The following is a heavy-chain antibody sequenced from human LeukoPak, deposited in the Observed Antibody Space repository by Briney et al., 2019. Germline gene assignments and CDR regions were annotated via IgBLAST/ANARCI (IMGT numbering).Heavy chain of an antibody. J-gene: IGHJ4*02. V-gene: IGHV3-30-3*01. CDR1: GFTFSSYA. CDR2: ISYDGSNK. D-gene: IGHD3-22*01. Sequence: GGSLRLSCAASGFTFSSYAMHWVRQAPGKGLEWVAVISYDGSNKYYADSVKGRFTISRDNSKNTLYLQMNSLRAEDTAVYYCARDQEYYGSSGYPGYWGQGTLVTVSS. CDR3: ARDQEYYGSSGYPGY.